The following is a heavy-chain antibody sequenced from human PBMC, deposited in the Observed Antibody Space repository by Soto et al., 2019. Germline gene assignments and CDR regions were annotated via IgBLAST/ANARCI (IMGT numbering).Heavy chain of an antibody. CDR1: GFTFDDYA. J-gene: IGHJ4*02. D-gene: IGHD6-13*01. CDR3: AKDTAYSSSWYYFDY. V-gene: IGHV3-9*01. CDR2: ISWNSGSI. Sequence: EVQLVESGGGLVQPGRSLRLSCAASGFTFDDYAMHWVRQAPGKGLEWVSGISWNSGSIGYADSVKGRFTISRDNAKNSLYLQMNSLRAEDTALYYCAKDTAYSSSWYYFDYWGQGTLVTVSS.